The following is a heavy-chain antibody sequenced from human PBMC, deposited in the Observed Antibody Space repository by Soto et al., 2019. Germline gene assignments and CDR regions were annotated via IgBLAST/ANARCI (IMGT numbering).Heavy chain of an antibody. CDR2: ISPTGEQR. CDR1: RFTFRNYG. CDR3: AKRYGSGSYRDFNSYYGMDI. D-gene: IGHD3-10*01. Sequence: GGSLRLSCAASRFTFRNYGMSWVRQGPGKGLEWVSGISPTGEQRFYVDSVKGRFFISRDNSQNTLSLEMSNLRADDMAVYYCAKRYGSGSYRDFNSYYGMDIWGQGTSVTVS. V-gene: IGHV3-23*01. J-gene: IGHJ6*02.